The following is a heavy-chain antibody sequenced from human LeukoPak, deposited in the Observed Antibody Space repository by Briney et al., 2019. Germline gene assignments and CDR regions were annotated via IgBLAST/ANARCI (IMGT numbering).Heavy chain of an antibody. J-gene: IGHJ3*02. CDR1: GGAISSSSYY. Sequence: SETLSLSCTVSGGAISSSSYYWGGIRQPPGKGLEWIGSIYYSGSTYYNPSLKSRVTISVDTSKDPFPPKLGSVTAADPAGDYWARPASRRLFGESYAFDIWGQGTMVTVSS. V-gene: IGHV4-39*01. CDR2: IYYSGST. CDR3: ARPASRRLFGESYAFDI. D-gene: IGHD3-10*02.